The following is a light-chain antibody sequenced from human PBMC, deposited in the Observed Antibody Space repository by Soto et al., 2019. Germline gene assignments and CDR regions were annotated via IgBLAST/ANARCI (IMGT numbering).Light chain of an antibody. CDR1: QLVSSY. CDR3: QQRSKWPPA. V-gene: IGKV3-11*01. J-gene: IGKJ1*01. Sequence: IVRTHSPAPLSLSPGERATLSCRASQLVSSYLAWYQHKPGQAPRLLIYDASDRATGIPARFSGSGSGTDFTLTISSLEPEDFAVYYCQQRSKWPPAFGQGTKVDIK. CDR2: DAS.